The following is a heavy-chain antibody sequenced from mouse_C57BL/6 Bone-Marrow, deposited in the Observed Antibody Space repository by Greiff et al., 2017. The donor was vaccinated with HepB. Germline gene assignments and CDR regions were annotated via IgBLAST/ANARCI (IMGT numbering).Heavy chain of an antibody. J-gene: IGHJ3*01. V-gene: IGHV3-6*01. CDR1: GYSITSGYY. CDR2: ISYDGSN. CDR3: ARDHHYWFAY. Sequence: EVKLVESGPGLVKPSQSLSLTCSVTGYSITSGYYWNWIRQFPGNKLEWMGYISYDGSNNYNPSLKNRISITRDTSKNQFFLKLNSVTTEDTATYYCARDHHYWFAYWGQGTLVTVSA. D-gene: IGHD1-1*02.